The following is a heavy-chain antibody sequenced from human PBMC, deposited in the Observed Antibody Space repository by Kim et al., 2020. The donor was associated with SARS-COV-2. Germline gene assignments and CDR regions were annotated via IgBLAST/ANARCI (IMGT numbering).Heavy chain of an antibody. CDR1: GYTFTSYG. D-gene: IGHD3-22*01. V-gene: IGHV1-18*01. Sequence: ASVKVSCKASGYTFTSYGISWVRQAPGQGLEWMGWISAYNGNTNYAQKLQGRVTMTTDTSTSTAYMELRSLRSDDTAVYYCARQMIVVVKSPRSTYWYFDLWGRGTLVTVSS. CDR3: ARQMIVVVKSPRSTYWYFDL. CDR2: ISAYNGNT. J-gene: IGHJ2*01.